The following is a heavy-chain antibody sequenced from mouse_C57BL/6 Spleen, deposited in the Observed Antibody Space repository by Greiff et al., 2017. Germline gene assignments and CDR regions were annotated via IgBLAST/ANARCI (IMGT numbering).Heavy chain of an antibody. D-gene: IGHD1-1*01. CDR3: ARSDYYGSRYFDY. V-gene: IGHV1-52*01. CDR2: IDPSDSET. Sequence: VQLQQPGAELVRPGSSVKLSCKASGYIFTSYWMHWVKQRPIQGLEWIGNIDPSDSETHYNQKFKDKATLTVDKSSSTAYMQLSSLTSEDSAVYYCARSDYYGSRYFDYWGQGTTLTVSS. J-gene: IGHJ2*01. CDR1: GYIFTSYW.